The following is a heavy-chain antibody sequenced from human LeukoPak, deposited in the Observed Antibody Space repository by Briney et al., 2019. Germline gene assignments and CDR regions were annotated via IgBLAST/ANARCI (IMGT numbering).Heavy chain of an antibody. CDR2: ISSSSSYI. D-gene: IGHD3-9*01. Sequence: GGSLRLSCAASGFTFSSYSMNWVRQAPGKGLEWVSSISSSSSYINYADSVKGRFTISRDNAKNSLYLQMNSLRAEDTAVYYCARDKYDILTGRTDTFDYWGQGTLVTVSS. CDR3: ARDKYDILTGRTDTFDY. V-gene: IGHV3-21*01. J-gene: IGHJ4*02. CDR1: GFTFSSYS.